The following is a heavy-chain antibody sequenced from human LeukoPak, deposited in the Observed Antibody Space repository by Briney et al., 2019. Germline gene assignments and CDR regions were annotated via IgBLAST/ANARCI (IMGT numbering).Heavy chain of an antibody. D-gene: IGHD1-26*01. V-gene: IGHV3-30*18. CDR3: AKIGGSGSYRAFDY. CDR1: GFTFSSYA. J-gene: IGHJ4*02. CDR2: ISYDGSNK. Sequence: GGSLRLSCAASGFTFSSYAMHWVRRAPGKGLEWVAVISYDGSNKYYVDSVKGRFTISRDNSKNTLYLQMNSLRAEDTAVYYCAKIGGSGSYRAFDYWGQGTLVTVSS.